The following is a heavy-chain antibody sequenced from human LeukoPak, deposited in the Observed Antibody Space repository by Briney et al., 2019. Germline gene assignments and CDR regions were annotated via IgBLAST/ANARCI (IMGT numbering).Heavy chain of an antibody. CDR2: INPNSGGT. V-gene: IGHV1-2*02. CDR3: AIGKYYYGSGSYENY. Sequence: GASVKVSCKASGYTFTGYYMHWVRQAPGQGLEWMGWINPNSGGTNYAQKFQGRVTMTRDTSISTAYMELSRLRSEDTAVYYCAIGKYYYGSGSYENYWGQGTLVTVSS. J-gene: IGHJ4*02. CDR1: GYTFTGYY. D-gene: IGHD3-10*01.